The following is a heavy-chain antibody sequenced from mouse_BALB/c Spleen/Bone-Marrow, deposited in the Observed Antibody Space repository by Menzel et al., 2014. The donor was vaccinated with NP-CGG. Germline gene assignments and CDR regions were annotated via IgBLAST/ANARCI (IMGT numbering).Heavy chain of an antibody. J-gene: IGHJ4*01. CDR1: GYTFTDKW. CDR2: IDTSDSYT. V-gene: IGHV1-69*01. D-gene: IGHD2-4*01. CDR3: ARGGHDFSLDY. Sequence: QVQLQQSGAELGMPGASVKMSCKASGYTFTDKWMYWVKQRPGQGLEWIGAIDTSDSYTNYNQKFMGNASLTVDASSSTAYMQVSSLTSDDSAVYYCARGGHDFSLDYWGQGTSVTVSS.